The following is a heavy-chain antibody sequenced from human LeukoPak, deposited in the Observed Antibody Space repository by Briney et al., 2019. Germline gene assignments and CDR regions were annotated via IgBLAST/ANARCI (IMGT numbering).Heavy chain of an antibody. CDR1: GGSFSGYY. V-gene: IGHV4-34*01. D-gene: IGHD3-9*01. CDR3: ARGELRYFDWLNWFDP. J-gene: IGHJ5*02. CDR2: INHSGST. Sequence: SETLSLTCAVYGGSFSGYYWSWIRQPPGKGLKWIGEINHSGSTNYNPSLKSRVTISVDTSKNQFSLKLSSVTAADTAVYYCARGELRYFDWLNWFDPWGQGTLVTVSS.